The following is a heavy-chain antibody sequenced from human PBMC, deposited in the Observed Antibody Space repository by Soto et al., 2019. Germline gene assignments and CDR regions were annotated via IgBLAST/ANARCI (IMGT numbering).Heavy chain of an antibody. J-gene: IGHJ5*02. D-gene: IGHD2-15*01. V-gene: IGHV1-3*01. CDR1: GYTFTSYA. CDR2: INAGNGNT. Sequence: GASVKVSCKASGYTFTSYAMHWVRQAPGRRLEWMGWINAGNGNTKYSQKFQGRVTITRDTSASTAYMELSSLRSEDTAVYYCARGLPADIAVVVAAPNWFDPWGQGTLVTVSS. CDR3: ARGLPADIAVVVAAPNWFDP.